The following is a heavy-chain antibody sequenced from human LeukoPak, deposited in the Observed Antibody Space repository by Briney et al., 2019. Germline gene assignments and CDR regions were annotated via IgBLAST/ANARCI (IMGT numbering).Heavy chain of an antibody. CDR1: GFTFNNYA. Sequence: GGTLRLSCAASGFTFNNYAXXXXRQAXGKXLEXXSAISRNGDSTYYANSVKGRFTISRDNSKNTLYLQMGRLRAEDMAVYYCARVREDTSSLGYWGQGTLVTVSS. J-gene: IGHJ4*02. V-gene: IGHV3-64*01. CDR2: ISRNGDST. D-gene: IGHD6-13*01. CDR3: ARVREDTSSLGY.